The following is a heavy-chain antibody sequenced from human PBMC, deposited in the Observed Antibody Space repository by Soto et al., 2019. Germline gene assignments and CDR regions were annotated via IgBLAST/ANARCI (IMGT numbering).Heavy chain of an antibody. CDR2: ISWDGGDK. D-gene: IGHD2-2*01. Sequence: EVQLVESGGGLVQPGRSLRLSCAASGFTFVDYAMHWVRQAPGQGLEWVSGISWDGGDKGYSDSVKGRFTISRDNAKKSLYLEMNSLRVEDTALYYCAKEEGYWNSISCKDAFDYWGKGTTVTVS. CDR3: AKEEGYWNSISCKDAFDY. CDR1: GFTFVDYA. V-gene: IGHV3-9*01. J-gene: IGHJ3*01.